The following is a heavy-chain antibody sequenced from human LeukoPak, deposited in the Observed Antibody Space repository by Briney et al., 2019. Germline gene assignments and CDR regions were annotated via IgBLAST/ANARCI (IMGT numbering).Heavy chain of an antibody. V-gene: IGHV3-15*01. CDR3: TTEIRDYSNFRPFDY. D-gene: IGHD4-11*01. CDR1: GFIFSDAW. Sequence: PGGSLRLSCAASGFIFSDAWMSWVRQAPGKGLEWVGRIKRKTDGGTTEYAAPVKGRFTISRDDSKNTLYLEMNSLKTEDTAEYYCTTEIRDYSNFRPFDYWGQGTLVTVSS. CDR2: IKRKTDGGTT. J-gene: IGHJ4*02.